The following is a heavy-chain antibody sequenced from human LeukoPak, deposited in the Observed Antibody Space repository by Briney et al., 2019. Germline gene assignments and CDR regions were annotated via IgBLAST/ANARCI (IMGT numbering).Heavy chain of an antibody. CDR1: GFTFSRYW. CDR3: TTDGEA. J-gene: IGHJ5*02. CDR2: IKEDGSEK. V-gene: IGHV3-7*02. Sequence: GGSLRLSCAASGFTFSRYWMSWVRQAPGKGPEWVANIKEDGSEKYHVDSVKGRFTVSRDNAKNSLYLQMNDLRVEYTAVYYCTTDGEAWGQGTLVTVSS.